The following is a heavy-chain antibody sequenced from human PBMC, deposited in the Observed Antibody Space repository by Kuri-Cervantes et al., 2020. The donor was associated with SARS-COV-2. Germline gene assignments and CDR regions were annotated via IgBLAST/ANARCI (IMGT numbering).Heavy chain of an antibody. V-gene: IGHV3-30*02. Sequence: GESLKISCVASPFILSDSGLHWVRQAPGKGLDWVAFMRSDGSEKSYPESVRGRFTISRGRSENTLYLQMNSLRAEDTAVYYCASALLVVLDYWGQGTLVTVSS. D-gene: IGHD3-22*01. CDR1: PFILSDSG. CDR2: MRSDGSEK. CDR3: ASALLVVLDY. J-gene: IGHJ4*02.